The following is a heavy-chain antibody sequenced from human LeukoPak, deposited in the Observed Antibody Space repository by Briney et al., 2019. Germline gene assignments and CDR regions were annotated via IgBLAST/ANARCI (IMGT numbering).Heavy chain of an antibody. J-gene: IGHJ4*02. V-gene: IGHV4-59*11. Sequence: SETLSLTCTVSGGYINSHYWGWIRQPPGKILEYIGYISYTGSAIYSPSLESRVTISIDTSKKQFSLNLRSVNTADTAVYYCARVDLGGSGYFFDLWGQGALVTVSS. CDR1: GGYINSHY. D-gene: IGHD3-22*01. CDR3: ARVDLGGSGYFFDL. CDR2: ISYTGSA.